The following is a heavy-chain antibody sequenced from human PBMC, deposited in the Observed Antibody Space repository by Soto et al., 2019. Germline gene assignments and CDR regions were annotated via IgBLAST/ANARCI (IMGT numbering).Heavy chain of an antibody. J-gene: IGHJ4*02. CDR1: GFTFSSYA. D-gene: IGHD5-18*01. V-gene: IGHV3-23*01. Sequence: EVQLLESGGGLVQPGGSLRLSCAASGFTFSSYAMSWVRQAPGKGLEWVSAISGSGGSPYYADSVKGRFTISRDNSKNPLYLQRNSLRAEDTAVYYCAKDPGRNVDTAHKDYWGQGALVTVSS. CDR2: ISGSGGSP. CDR3: AKDPGRNVDTAHKDY.